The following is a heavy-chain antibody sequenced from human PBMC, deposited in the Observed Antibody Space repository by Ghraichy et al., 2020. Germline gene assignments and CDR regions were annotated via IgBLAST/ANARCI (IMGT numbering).Heavy chain of an antibody. V-gene: IGHV1-69*13. CDR2: IIPIFGTA. J-gene: IGHJ4*02. CDR3: ARGVMVQGVLQPEGY. D-gene: IGHD3-10*01. CDR1: GGTFSSYA. Sequence: SVKVSCKASGGTFSSYAISWVRQAPGQGLEWMGGIIPIFGTANYAQKFQGRVTITADESTSTAYMELSSLRSEDTAVYYCARGVMVQGVLQPEGYWGQGTLVTVSS.